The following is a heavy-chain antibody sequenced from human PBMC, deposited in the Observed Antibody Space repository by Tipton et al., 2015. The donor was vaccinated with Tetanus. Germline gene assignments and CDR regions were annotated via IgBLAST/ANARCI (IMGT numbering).Heavy chain of an antibody. D-gene: IGHD2-2*01. J-gene: IGHJ5*02. V-gene: IGHV4-34*07. CDR1: GGSFSDYF. CDR2: INYTGST. Sequence: TLSLTCAVHGGSFSDYFWSWIRQSPGKGLEWIGEINYTGSTNYNPSLKSRVTMSVDTSKKQLSLQLNSVTAADTAVYYCAASVVRWFDPWGQGTRVTVSS. CDR3: AASVVRWFDP.